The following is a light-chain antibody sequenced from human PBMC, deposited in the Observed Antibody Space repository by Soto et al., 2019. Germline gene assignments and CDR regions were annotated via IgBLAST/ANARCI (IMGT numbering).Light chain of an antibody. CDR2: EVS. Sequence: QYALTQSPSGSGSPGQSVTISCTGTSSDVGGYNYVSWYQQHPGKAPKLMIYEVSKRPSGVPDRFSGSKSGNTASLTVSGLQAEDEADYYCSSYAGSNNLVFGGGTKLTVL. CDR1: SSDVGGYNY. CDR3: SSYAGSNNLV. V-gene: IGLV2-8*01. J-gene: IGLJ2*01.